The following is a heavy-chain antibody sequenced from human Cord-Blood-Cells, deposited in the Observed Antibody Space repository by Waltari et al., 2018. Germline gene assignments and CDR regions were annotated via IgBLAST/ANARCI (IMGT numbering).Heavy chain of an antibody. V-gene: IGHV1-69*06. CDR3: AGTGTGDSANWYFDL. J-gene: IGHJ2*01. Sequence: QVQLVQSGAEVKKPGSPVKVSCKASGGTFRSYAISWVRQPPGQGLEWMGGIIPIFGTANYAQKFQGRVTITADKSTSTAYMELSSLRSEDTAVYYCAGTGTGDSANWYFDLWGRGTLVTVSS. CDR1: GGTFRSYA. D-gene: IGHD7-27*01. CDR2: IIPIFGTA.